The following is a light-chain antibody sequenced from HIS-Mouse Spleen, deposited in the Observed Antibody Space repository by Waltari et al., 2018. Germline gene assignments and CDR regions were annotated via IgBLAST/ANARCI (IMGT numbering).Light chain of an antibody. V-gene: IGLV2-11*01. Sequence: QSALTQPRSVSGSPGQSVTISCTGTSSDVGGYNYVSWYQQHPGKAPKLMIYDVSKRPSGVPDRFSGAKSVNTASRTISGLQAEDEADYYCCSYAGSYTLVFGGGTKLTVL. J-gene: IGLJ2*01. CDR3: CSYAGSYTLV. CDR1: SSDVGGYNY. CDR2: DVS.